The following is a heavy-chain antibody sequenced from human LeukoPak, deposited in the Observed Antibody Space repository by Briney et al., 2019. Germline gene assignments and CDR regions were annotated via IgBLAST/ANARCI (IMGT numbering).Heavy chain of an antibody. V-gene: IGHV3-23*01. Sequence: GGSLRLSCAATGFTFSSYAMSWVRQAPGKGLQWVSAIGGSGGSTYYADSVKGRFTISRDNSKNTLYLQMNSLRAEDTAVYYCAKDLAREYCSGGSCYSGYYGMDVWGQGTTVTVSS. CDR3: AKDLAREYCSGGSCYSGYYGMDV. D-gene: IGHD2-15*01. J-gene: IGHJ6*02. CDR1: GFTFSSYA. CDR2: IGGSGGST.